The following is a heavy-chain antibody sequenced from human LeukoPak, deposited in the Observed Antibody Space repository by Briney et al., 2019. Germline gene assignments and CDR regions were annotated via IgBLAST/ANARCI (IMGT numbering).Heavy chain of an antibody. Sequence: PGGSLRLSCAASGFTFSSYEMNWVRQAPGKGLEWVSYISSSGNTIYYADSVKGRFTISRDNAKNPLYLQMNSLRAEDTAVYYCAGIHKLGILAHFDYWGQGTLVTVSS. D-gene: IGHD7-27*01. J-gene: IGHJ4*02. CDR2: ISSSGNTI. CDR1: GFTFSSYE. CDR3: AGIHKLGILAHFDY. V-gene: IGHV3-48*03.